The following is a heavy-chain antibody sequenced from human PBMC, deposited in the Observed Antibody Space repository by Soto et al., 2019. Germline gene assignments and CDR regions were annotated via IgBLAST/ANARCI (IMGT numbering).Heavy chain of an antibody. CDR2: IYPGDSDT. V-gene: IGHV5-51*01. Sequence: PGESLKISCKGSGYSFTSYWIGWVRQMPGKGLEWMGIIYPGDSDTRYSPSFQGQVTISADKSISTAYLQWSSLKASDTAMYYCATRSHNSSPGTYYYYGMDVWGQGTTVTVSS. CDR3: ATRSHNSSPGTYYYYGMDV. CDR1: GYSFTSYW. D-gene: IGHD6-6*01. J-gene: IGHJ6*02.